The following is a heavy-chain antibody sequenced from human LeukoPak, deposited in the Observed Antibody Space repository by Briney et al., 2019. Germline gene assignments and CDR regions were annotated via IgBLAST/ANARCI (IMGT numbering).Heavy chain of an antibody. CDR1: GFTFSSYA. D-gene: IGHD1-1*01. V-gene: IGHV3-23*01. J-gene: IGHJ4*02. Sequence: GGSLRLSCAASGFTFSSYAMSWVRQTPGKGLEWVSGIVGSGGITYYADSVKGRVTISRDNSKKTLYLQMNSLRAEDTAVYYCAKDGWNDIPDYWGQGTLVTVSS. CDR3: AKDGWNDIPDY. CDR2: IVGSGGIT.